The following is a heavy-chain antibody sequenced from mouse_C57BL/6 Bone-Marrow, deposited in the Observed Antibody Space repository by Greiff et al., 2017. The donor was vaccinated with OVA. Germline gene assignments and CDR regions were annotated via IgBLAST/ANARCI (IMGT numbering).Heavy chain of an antibody. CDR1: GYTFTSYN. J-gene: IGHJ4*01. Sequence: QVQLQQSGAELVRPGASVKMSCKASGYTFTSYNMHWVKQTPRQGLEWIGAIYPGNGDTSYNQKFKGKATLTVDKSSSTAYMQLSSLTSEDSAVYFCARRIYYYGSSYGYYAMDYWGQGTSVTVSS. V-gene: IGHV1-12*01. D-gene: IGHD1-1*01. CDR2: IYPGNGDT. CDR3: ARRIYYYGSSYGYYAMDY.